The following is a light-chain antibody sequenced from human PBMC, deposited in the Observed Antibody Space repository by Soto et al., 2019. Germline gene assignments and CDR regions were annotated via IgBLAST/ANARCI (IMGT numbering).Light chain of an antibody. CDR3: QSYASSLSSLV. Sequence: QSVLTQPPSVSGAPGQRVTISCTGSSSNIGAGYDVHWYQQLPGTAPKLLIYGNSNRPSGVPDRFSDSKSGTSASLAITGLQAEDEADYYCQSYASSLSSLVFGPGTKVTVL. J-gene: IGLJ1*01. CDR2: GNS. CDR1: SSNIGAGYD. V-gene: IGLV1-40*01.